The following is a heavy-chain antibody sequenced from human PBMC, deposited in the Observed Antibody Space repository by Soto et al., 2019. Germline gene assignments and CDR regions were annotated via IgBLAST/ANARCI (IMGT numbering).Heavy chain of an antibody. J-gene: IGHJ4*02. CDR2: ISGSGGST. CDR3: AKFLSGWYNFDY. D-gene: IGHD6-19*01. CDR1: GFTFSSYA. Sequence: LRLSCAASGFTFSSYAMSWVRQAPGKGLEWVSAISGSGGSTYYADSVKGRFTISRDNSKNTLYLQMNSLRAEDTAVYYCAKFLSGWYNFDYWGQGTLVTVSS. V-gene: IGHV3-23*01.